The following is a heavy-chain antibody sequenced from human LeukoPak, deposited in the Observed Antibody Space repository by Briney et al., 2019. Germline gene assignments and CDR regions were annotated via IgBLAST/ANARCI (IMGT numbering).Heavy chain of an antibody. Sequence: GGSLRLSCAPSGFTFSSYAMSWVRQAPGKGLEWVSVISDSAGRTDYADSVKGRFTISRDISKNTLYLQMNSLRAEDTAVYYCATGRYGGNSFDYWGQGTLVTVSS. D-gene: IGHD4-23*01. J-gene: IGHJ4*02. CDR3: ATGRYGGNSFDY. V-gene: IGHV3-23*01. CDR2: ISDSAGRT. CDR1: GFTFSSYA.